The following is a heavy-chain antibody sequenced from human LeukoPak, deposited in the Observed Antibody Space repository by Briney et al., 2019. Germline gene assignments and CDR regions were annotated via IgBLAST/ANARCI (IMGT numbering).Heavy chain of an antibody. CDR1: GYFISSSYY. CDR2: VYHRGNT. J-gene: IGHJ4*02. CDR3: VRVAGGYYTTTNCALPFGY. V-gene: IGHV4-38-2*01. Sequence: SETLSLTCGVSGYFISSSYYWGWIRQPPGRGLEWIGSVYHRGNTYYNPSLKSRVTISVDTSKNQFSLRLNSVTAADTAVYYCVRVAGGYYTTTNCALPFGYWGQGALVTVSS. D-gene: IGHD3-3*01.